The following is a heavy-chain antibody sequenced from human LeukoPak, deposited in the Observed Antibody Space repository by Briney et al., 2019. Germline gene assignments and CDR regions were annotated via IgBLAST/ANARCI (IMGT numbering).Heavy chain of an antibody. CDR1: GFTFSSYG. CDR3: AKDYRQYQLLLYYYFDY. J-gene: IGHJ4*02. Sequence: PGGSLRLSCAASGFTFSSYGMHWVRQAPDKGLEWVAFIRYDGSNKYYADSVKGRFTISRDNSKNTLYLQMNSLRAEDTAVYYCAKDYRQYQLLLYYYFDYWGQGTLVTVSS. CDR2: IRYDGSNK. D-gene: IGHD2-2*01. V-gene: IGHV3-30*02.